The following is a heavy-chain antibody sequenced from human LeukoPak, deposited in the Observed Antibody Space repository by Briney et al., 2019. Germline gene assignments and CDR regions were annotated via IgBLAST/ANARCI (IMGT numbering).Heavy chain of an antibody. CDR1: GFTFSSYG. D-gene: IGHD3-9*01. CDR2: IWYDGSNK. Sequence: GGSLGLSCAASGFTFSSYGMHWVRQAPGKGLEWVAVIWYDGSNKCYADSVKGRFTISRDNSKNTLYLQMNSLRAEDTAVYYCAKDFEAAFDIWGQGTMVTVSS. CDR3: AKDFEAAFDI. V-gene: IGHV3-33*06. J-gene: IGHJ3*02.